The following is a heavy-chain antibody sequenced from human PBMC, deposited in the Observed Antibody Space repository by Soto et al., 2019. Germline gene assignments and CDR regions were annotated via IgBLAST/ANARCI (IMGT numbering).Heavy chain of an antibody. J-gene: IGHJ4*02. V-gene: IGHV3-33*01. CDR1: GFTFSSYG. CDR2: IWFDGSNE. Sequence: QVQLVESGGGVVPPGRSLRLSRAASGFTFSSYGMHWVRQAPGKGLEWVALIWFDGSNENYADSVKGRFTISRDNSKNTLYLQMNSLRAEDTAVYYCARDHAYRSWGADFWGQGTQVTVSS. D-gene: IGHD3-16*02. CDR3: ARDHAYRSWGADF.